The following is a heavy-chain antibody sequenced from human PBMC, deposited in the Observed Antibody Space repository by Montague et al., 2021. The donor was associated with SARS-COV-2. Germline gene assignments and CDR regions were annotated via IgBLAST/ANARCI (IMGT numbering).Heavy chain of an antibody. CDR3: ARDGQEQAPWVMDV. V-gene: IGHV3-33*01. CDR2: IWINGYNK. J-gene: IGHJ6*02. D-gene: IGHD1-26*01. Sequence: SLRLSCAASGFTFSNHAIHWVRQAPGKGLEWLAHIWINGYNKFYVDSVQGRFTISRDDSWNTAYLQMTSLRVEDTAVYYFARDGQEQAPWVMDVWGQGTTVIVSS. CDR1: GFTFSNHA.